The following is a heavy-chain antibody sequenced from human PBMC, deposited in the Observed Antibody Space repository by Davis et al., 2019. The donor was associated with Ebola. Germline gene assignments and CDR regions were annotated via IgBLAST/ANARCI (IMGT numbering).Heavy chain of an antibody. CDR3: ARVRYCGGDCSRHYYYGMDV. Sequence: AASVKVSCKASGYTFTGYYIHWVRQAPGQGREWMGRINPYSGGTNYAQKFQGRVTMTRDTSISTAYMELSSLRSDDTAVYYCARVRYCGGDCSRHYYYGMDVWGKGTTVTVSS. V-gene: IGHV1-2*06. D-gene: IGHD2-21*02. CDR1: GYTFTGYY. J-gene: IGHJ6*04. CDR2: INPYSGGT.